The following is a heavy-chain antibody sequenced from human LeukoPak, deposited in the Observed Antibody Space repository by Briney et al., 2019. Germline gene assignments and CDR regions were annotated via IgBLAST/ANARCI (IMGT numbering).Heavy chain of an antibody. CDR2: INPSGVST. D-gene: IGHD1-20*01. Sequence: GASVKVSCKASGYTFTSYYMHWVRQAPGQGLEWMGIINPSGVSTSYAQKFQGRVTMTRETSTSTVYMELRSLRSEDTAVYYCARDPQSNWNDVGTFDIWGQGTMVTVSS. CDR1: GYTFTSYY. CDR3: ARDPQSNWNDVGTFDI. V-gene: IGHV1-46*01. J-gene: IGHJ3*02.